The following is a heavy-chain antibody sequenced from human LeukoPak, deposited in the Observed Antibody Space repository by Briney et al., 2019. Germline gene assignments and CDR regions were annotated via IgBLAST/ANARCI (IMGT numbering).Heavy chain of an antibody. CDR2: IKQDGSEK. D-gene: IGHD3-16*01. CDR3: ARDTLDLSIWGGPNYYYYYMDV. CDR1: GFTFSSYW. V-gene: IGHV3-7*01. Sequence: GGSLRLSCAASGFTFSSYWMSWVRQAPGKRLEWVANIKQDGSEKYYVDSVKGRFTISRDNAKNSLYLQMNSLRAEDTAVYYCARDTLDLSIWGGPNYYYYYMDVWGKGTTVTVSS. J-gene: IGHJ6*03.